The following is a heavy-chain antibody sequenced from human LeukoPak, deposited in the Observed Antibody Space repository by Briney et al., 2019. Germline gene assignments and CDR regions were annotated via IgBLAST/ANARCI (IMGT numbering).Heavy chain of an antibody. V-gene: IGHV1-18*01. CDR2: ISSYNGNT. Sequence: GASVKVSCKASGYTFARHGITWVRQAPGQGLEWMGWISSYNGNTNYAQKFQGRVTMTTDTSTSTAYMELKSLRSDDTAVYYCARDLAEVFFDYYYYMDVRGKGTTVTVSS. CDR1: GYTFARHG. CDR3: ARDLAEVFFDYYYYMDV. D-gene: IGHD3-3*01. J-gene: IGHJ6*03.